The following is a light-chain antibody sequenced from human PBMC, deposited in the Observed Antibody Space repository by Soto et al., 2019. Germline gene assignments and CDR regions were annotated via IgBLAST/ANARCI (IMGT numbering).Light chain of an antibody. V-gene: IGKV1-5*03. CDR3: QHYNSYSEA. CDR1: QTISSW. CDR2: KAS. J-gene: IGKJ1*01. Sequence: DIQMTQSPSTLSGSVGDRVTITCRASQTISSWLAWYQQKPGKVPKLLIYKASTLKSGVPSRFSGSGSGTEFTLTISSLQPDDVATYYCQHYNSYSEAFGQGTKVDI.